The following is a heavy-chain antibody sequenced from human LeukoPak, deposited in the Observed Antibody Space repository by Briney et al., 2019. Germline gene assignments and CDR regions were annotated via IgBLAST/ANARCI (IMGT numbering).Heavy chain of an antibody. Sequence: GGSLRLSCAASGFTFSSYAMSWVRQAPGKGLEWVSAISGSGGSTYYADSVKGRFTISRDNSKNTLYLQMNSLRAEDTAVYYCAKAPYDFWSGYYVGLSNFDYWGQGTLVTVSS. CDR1: GFTFSSYA. CDR3: AKAPYDFWSGYYVGLSNFDY. CDR2: ISGSGGST. V-gene: IGHV3-23*01. J-gene: IGHJ4*02. D-gene: IGHD3-3*01.